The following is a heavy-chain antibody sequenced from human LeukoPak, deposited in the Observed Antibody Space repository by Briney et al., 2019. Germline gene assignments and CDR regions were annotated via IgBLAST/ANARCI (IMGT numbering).Heavy chain of an antibody. Sequence: SETLSLTCTVSGGSFSSGSYYWSWIRQPPGKGLEWIGYIYYSGSTNYNPSLKSRVTISVDTSKNQFSLKLSSVTAADTAVYYCARERPDGYYFDYWGQGTLVTVSS. CDR1: GGSFSSGSYY. D-gene: IGHD5-24*01. J-gene: IGHJ4*02. CDR3: ARERPDGYYFDY. V-gene: IGHV4-61*01. CDR2: IYYSGST.